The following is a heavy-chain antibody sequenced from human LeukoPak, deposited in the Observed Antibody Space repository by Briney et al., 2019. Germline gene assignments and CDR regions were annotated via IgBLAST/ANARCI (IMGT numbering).Heavy chain of an antibody. CDR3: AREPYDSSGYGDY. J-gene: IGHJ4*02. V-gene: IGHV1-18*03. D-gene: IGHD3-22*01. Sequence: GASVKVSCKASGYTFTSYGISWVRQAPGQGLEWMGWISAYNGNTNYAQKLHGRVTMTTDTATSTDYMEMRGLRSDDMAVYYCAREPYDSSGYGDYWGQGTLVTVSS. CDR1: GYTFTSYG. CDR2: ISAYNGNT.